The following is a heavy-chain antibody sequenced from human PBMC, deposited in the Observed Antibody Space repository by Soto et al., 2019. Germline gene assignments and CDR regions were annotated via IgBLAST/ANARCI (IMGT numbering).Heavy chain of an antibody. CDR1: GFPFSTYG. D-gene: IGHD6-19*01. Sequence: QVQLVESGGGVVQAGGSLGLSCTASGFPFSTYGMHWVRQAPSKGPKWVAVMSHDGSHKAFLDSVKGRFIISRDNSKNTLYLQMNSLRSDDTAVYYCARLPRSGWDHYYYGMDVWGQGTTVILPS. CDR3: ARLPRSGWDHYYYGMDV. J-gene: IGHJ6*02. CDR2: MSHDGSHK. V-gene: IGHV3-30*03.